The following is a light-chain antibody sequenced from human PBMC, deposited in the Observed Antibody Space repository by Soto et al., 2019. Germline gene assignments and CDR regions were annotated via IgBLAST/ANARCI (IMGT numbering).Light chain of an antibody. CDR3: VAWDDSLRCAV. J-gene: IGLJ7*01. V-gene: IGLV1-47*01. Sequence: QPVLTQPPSASGTPGQSVTISCSGSTSNIGNNLVYWYQQVPGTAPKLLIYANSQRPSGVPDRFSGSKSGTSASLAISGLRSEDEADYYYVAWDDSLRCAVFGGGTQLTVL. CDR1: TSNIGNNL. CDR2: ANS.